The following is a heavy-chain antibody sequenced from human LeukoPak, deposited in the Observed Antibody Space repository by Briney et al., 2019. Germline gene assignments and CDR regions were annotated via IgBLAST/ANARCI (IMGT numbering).Heavy chain of an antibody. D-gene: IGHD3-22*01. V-gene: IGHV4-31*03. CDR1: GGSISSGGYY. J-gene: IGHJ4*02. Sequence: SQTLSLTCTVSGGSISSGGYYRSWIRQHPGKGLEWIGYIYYSGSTNYNPSLKSRVTISVDTSKNQFSLKLSSVTAADTAVYYCARHKHSSGYYYDYWGQGTLVTVSS. CDR3: ARHKHSSGYYYDY. CDR2: IYYSGST.